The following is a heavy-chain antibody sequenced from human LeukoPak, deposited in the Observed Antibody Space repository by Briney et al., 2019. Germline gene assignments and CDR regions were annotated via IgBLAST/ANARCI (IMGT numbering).Heavy chain of an antibody. CDR3: ARFPYFEGFDY. J-gene: IGHJ4*02. CDR2: IYYSGST. V-gene: IGHV4-59*12. CDR1: GGSISSYY. Sequence: PSETLSLTCIVSGGSISSYYWSWIRQPPGKGLGWIGYIYYSGSTNYNPSLKSRVTISVDTSKNQFSLKLRPVTAADTAVYFCARFPYFEGFDYWGQGTQVIVSS. D-gene: IGHD3-9*01.